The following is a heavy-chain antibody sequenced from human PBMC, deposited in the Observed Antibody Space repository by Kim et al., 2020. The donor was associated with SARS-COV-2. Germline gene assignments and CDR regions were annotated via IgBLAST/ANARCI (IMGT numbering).Heavy chain of an antibody. CDR3: ASWDYRNQAGLVH. CDR1: GAPISSYY. J-gene: IGHJ4*02. D-gene: IGHD4-4*01. CDR2: FFRSGST. V-gene: IGHV4-59*13. Sequence: SETLSLTCTVSGAPISSYYWVWVRQPPGKGLEWVATFFRSGSTCSNPSPKSRLTITTDASNHQLSLQQSSVTAADTAMYYCASWDYRNQAGLVHWGQGTLVTVS.